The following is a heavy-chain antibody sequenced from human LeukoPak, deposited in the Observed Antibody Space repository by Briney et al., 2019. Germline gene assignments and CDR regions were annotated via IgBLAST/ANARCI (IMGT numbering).Heavy chain of an antibody. Sequence: KPSGPLSLPCAVSGGSISSSNWWSWVRQPPGKGLECIGVIFLVGSTNYNPSLKSRVTISVDTSKNQFSLKLNSVTAADTAVYYCARGGNKWELDNWFDPWGQGTLVTVSS. CDR3: ARGGNKWELDNWFDP. J-gene: IGHJ5*02. CDR2: IFLVGST. V-gene: IGHV4-4*02. CDR1: GGSISSSNW. D-gene: IGHD1-26*01.